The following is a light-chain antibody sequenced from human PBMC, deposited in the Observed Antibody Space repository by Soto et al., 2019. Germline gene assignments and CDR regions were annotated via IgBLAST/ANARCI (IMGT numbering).Light chain of an antibody. CDR3: QQYDNWPWT. CDR1: QSISDT. Sequence: EIVMTQSPATLSVSPGGRATLSCRASQSISDTLAWYQQKPCQAPRLLIHGASTRALGFPARFSGSGSGTDFTLTISSLQSEDFAVYSCQQYDNWPWTFGQGTKVEIK. V-gene: IGKV3-15*01. J-gene: IGKJ1*01. CDR2: GAS.